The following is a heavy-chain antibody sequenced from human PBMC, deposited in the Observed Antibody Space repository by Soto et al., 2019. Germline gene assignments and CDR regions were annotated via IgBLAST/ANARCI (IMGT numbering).Heavy chain of an antibody. Sequence: QVQLVESGGGVVQPGRSLRLSCAASGFTFSSYAMHWVRQAPGKGLEWVAVISYDGSNKYYADSVKGRFTISRDNSKNTLYLQMNSLRAEDTAVYYCEREKLRFLVWFHMRKFNNWFDPWVQGTLVTVSS. D-gene: IGHD3-3*01. CDR3: EREKLRFLVWFHMRKFNNWFDP. J-gene: IGHJ5*02. V-gene: IGHV3-30-3*01. CDR2: ISYDGSNK. CDR1: GFTFSSYA.